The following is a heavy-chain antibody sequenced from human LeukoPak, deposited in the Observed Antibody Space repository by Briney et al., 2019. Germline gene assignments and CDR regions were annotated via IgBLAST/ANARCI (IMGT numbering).Heavy chain of an antibody. D-gene: IGHD3-10*01. Sequence: SGGSLRLSCITSGFTFKNYGMYWVRQAPGKGLEWVAVIWHDGTNEWYGDSVKGRFTISRDNSKNTLYLQMNSLRPEDTAVYYCARERESGSNYYYYGLDVWGQGTTVTVSS. V-gene: IGHV3-33*01. CDR1: GFTFKNYG. CDR2: IWHDGTNE. J-gene: IGHJ6*02. CDR3: ARERESGSNYYYYGLDV.